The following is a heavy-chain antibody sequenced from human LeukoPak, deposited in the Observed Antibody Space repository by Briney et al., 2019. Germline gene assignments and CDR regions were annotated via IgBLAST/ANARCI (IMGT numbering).Heavy chain of an antibody. CDR2: INSDGSST. J-gene: IGHJ4*02. V-gene: IGHV3-74*01. CDR3: AGVAAAGTLDY. D-gene: IGHD6-13*01. CDR1: GFTFSSYW. Sequence: GGSLRLSCAASGFTFSSYWMRWVRQAPGKGLVWVSRINSDGSSTSYVDSVEGRFTVSRDNAKNTLYLQMNSLRAEDTAVYYCAGVAAAGTLDYWGQGTLVTVSS.